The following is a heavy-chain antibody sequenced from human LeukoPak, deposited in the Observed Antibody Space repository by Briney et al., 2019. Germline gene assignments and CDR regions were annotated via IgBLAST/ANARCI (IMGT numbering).Heavy chain of an antibody. J-gene: IGHJ6*02. D-gene: IGHD3-22*01. CDR3: ARAPVYYYDSSGYYYYYGMDV. CDR1: GGSISSGGYY. V-gene: IGHV4-61*08. Sequence: PSETLSLTCTVSGGSISSGGYYWSWIRQHPGKGLEWIGYIYYSGSTNYNPSLKSRVTISVDTSKNQFSLKLSSVTAADTAVYYCARAPVYYYDSSGYYYYYGMDVWGQGTTVTVSS. CDR2: IYYSGST.